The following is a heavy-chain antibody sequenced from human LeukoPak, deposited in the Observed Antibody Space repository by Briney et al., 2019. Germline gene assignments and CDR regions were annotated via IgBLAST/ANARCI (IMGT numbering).Heavy chain of an antibody. D-gene: IGHD3-3*01. V-gene: IGHV4-34*01. CDR2: INHSGST. J-gene: IGHJ4*02. CDR3: ARGQIRFLEN. Sequence: SETLSLTCAVSGGSISSGGYYWSWIRQPPGKGLEWIGEINHSGSTNYNPSLKSRVTISVDTSKNQFSLKLSSVTAADTAVYYCARGQIRFLENWGQGTLVTVSS. CDR1: GGSISSGGYY.